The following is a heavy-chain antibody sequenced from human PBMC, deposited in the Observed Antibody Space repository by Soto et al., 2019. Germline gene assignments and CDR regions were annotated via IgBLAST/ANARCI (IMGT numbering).Heavy chain of an antibody. CDR3: ATAEVPVATLNYYYYYGMDV. V-gene: IGHV1-24*01. Sequence: GASVKVSCKVSGYTLTELSMHWVRQAPGKGLEWMGGFDPEDGETIYAQKFQGRVTMTEDTSTDTAYMELSSLRSEDTAVYYCATAEVPVATLNYYYYYGMDVWGQGTTVTVSS. CDR1: GYTLTELS. CDR2: FDPEDGET. J-gene: IGHJ6*02. D-gene: IGHD5-12*01.